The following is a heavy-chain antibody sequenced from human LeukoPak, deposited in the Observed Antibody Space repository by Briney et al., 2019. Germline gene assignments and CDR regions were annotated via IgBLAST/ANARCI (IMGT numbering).Heavy chain of an antibody. CDR2: IYYSGST. Sequence: SETLSLTCTVSGGSISSGDYYWSWIRQPPGKGLEWIGYIYYSGSTYYNPSLKSRVTISVNTSKNQFSLKLSSVTAADTAVYYCAREGYDFWSGYYDYWGQGTLVTVSS. CDR3: AREGYDFWSGYYDY. J-gene: IGHJ4*02. D-gene: IGHD3-3*01. CDR1: GGSISSGDYY. V-gene: IGHV4-30-4*01.